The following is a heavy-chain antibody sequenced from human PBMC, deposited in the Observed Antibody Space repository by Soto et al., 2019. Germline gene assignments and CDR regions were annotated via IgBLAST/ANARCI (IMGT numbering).Heavy chain of an antibody. D-gene: IGHD2-21*02. CDR3: TRVNMDWYFSGAFAVEY. CDR2: IWYDGSNK. Sequence: QVQLVESGGGVVQPGRSLRLSCAASGFTFSSYGMHWVRQAPGKGLEWVAVIWYDGSNKYYADSVKGRFTISRDNSKNTLYLQMNSVRAEDTAVYYCTRVNMDWYFSGAFAVEYWGQGTLVTVSS. J-gene: IGHJ4*02. CDR1: GFTFSSYG. V-gene: IGHV3-33*01.